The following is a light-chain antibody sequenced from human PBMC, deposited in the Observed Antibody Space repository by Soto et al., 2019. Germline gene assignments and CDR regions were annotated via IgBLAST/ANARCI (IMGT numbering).Light chain of an antibody. CDR2: KAS. J-gene: IGKJ1*01. Sequence: DIQMTQSPSTWSASVGDRVTITCRASRSASDWLAWYQQRPGEAPRMLISKASTLESGVPSRFNGSGSGTHFTLTITSLQPDDSATYYCQQYNSYSATFGQGTKVDIK. CDR3: QQYNSYSAT. V-gene: IGKV1-5*03. CDR1: RSASDW.